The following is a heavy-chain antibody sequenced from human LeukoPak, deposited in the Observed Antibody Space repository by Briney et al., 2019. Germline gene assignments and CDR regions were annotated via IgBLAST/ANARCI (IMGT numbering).Heavy chain of an antibody. CDR2: ISTSGSTN. Sequence: PRGSLRLSCAASGFSFSSYEMNWVRQAPGKGLEWVSYISTSGSTNHYADSVKGRVTSSRDNSKNCLYLQMNSLRVEDTAVYYCAREGRKDAFDIWGQGTMVTVSS. CDR1: GFSFSSYE. CDR3: AREGRKDAFDI. J-gene: IGHJ3*02. V-gene: IGHV3-48*03.